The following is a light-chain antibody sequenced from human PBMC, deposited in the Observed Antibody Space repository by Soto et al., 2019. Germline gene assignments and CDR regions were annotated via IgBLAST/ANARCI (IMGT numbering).Light chain of an antibody. J-gene: IGKJ4*01. CDR2: GAS. CDR3: QQNHDWPGLT. V-gene: IGKV3-15*01. CDR1: QSISLG. Sequence: EIVMTQSPATLSVSPGEKATLSCRASQSISLGLAWYQQKRGQAPRLLIYGASIRATDIPARFSGSGSGTEFTLTIDSLQSEDVAVYFCQQNHDWPGLTFGGGTKVEIK.